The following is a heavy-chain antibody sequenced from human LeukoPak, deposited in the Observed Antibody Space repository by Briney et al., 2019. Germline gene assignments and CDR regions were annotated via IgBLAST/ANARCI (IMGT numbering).Heavy chain of an antibody. V-gene: IGHV4-59*11. CDR2: AYYSGNT. D-gene: IGHD1-14*01. CDR1: GGSISSHY. CDR3: ARAAQSVTSAVSWFDP. J-gene: IGHJ5*02. Sequence: SETLSLTYTVSGGSISSHYWSWIRQPPGKGLEWIGYAYYSGNTNYNPSLRSRVTISVDTSKNQFSLRLSSVTAADTAVYYCARAAQSVTSAVSWFDPWGQGTLVTVSS.